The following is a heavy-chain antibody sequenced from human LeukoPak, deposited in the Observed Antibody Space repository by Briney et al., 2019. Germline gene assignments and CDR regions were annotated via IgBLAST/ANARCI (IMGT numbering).Heavy chain of an antibody. CDR1: GFTFNNYG. CDR2: IRYNRNNQ. V-gene: IGHV3-30*02. Sequence: GGSLRLSCAASGFTFNNYGMHWVRQAPGKGLEWVAFIRYNRNNQYYADSVKGRFTISRDNSKNTLYLQMNSLKGDDAAVYYCAREAGATGRWGQGTLVTVCS. D-gene: IGHD1-26*01. CDR3: AREAGATGR. J-gene: IGHJ4*02.